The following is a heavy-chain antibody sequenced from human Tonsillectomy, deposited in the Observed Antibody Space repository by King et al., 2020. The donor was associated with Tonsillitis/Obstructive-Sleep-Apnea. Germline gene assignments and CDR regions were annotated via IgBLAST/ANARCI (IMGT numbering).Heavy chain of an antibody. CDR1: GFTFSSYA. D-gene: IGHD1-26*01. CDR3: ARAVGGSQLDY. V-gene: IGHV3-30*04. Sequence: VQLVESGGGVVQPGRSLRLSCAASGFTFSSYAMHWVRQAPGKGLEWVAVISYDGSNKYYADSVKGRFTISRDNSKNTLYLQMNSLRAEDTAVYYCARAVGGSQLDYWGQGTLVTVSS. J-gene: IGHJ4*02. CDR2: ISYDGSNK.